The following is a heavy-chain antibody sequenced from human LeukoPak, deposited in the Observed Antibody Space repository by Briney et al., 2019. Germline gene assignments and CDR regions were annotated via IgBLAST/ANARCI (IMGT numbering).Heavy chain of an antibody. CDR1: GFTFSSYA. CDR2: ISGSGGST. V-gene: IGHV3-23*01. CDR3: AKGDGDYLRSSDY. Sequence: GGSLRLSCAASGFTFSSYAMSWVRQAPGKGLEWVSAISGSGGSTYYADSVKGRFTISRDNSKNTLCLQMNSLRAEDTAVYYCAKGDGDYLRSSDYWGQGTLVTVSS. J-gene: IGHJ4*02. D-gene: IGHD4-17*01.